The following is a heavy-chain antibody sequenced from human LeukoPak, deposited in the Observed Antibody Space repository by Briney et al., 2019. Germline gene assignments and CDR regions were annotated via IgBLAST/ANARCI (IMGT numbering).Heavy chain of an antibody. Sequence: TGGSLRLSCAASGFTFSSYVMNWVRQAPGKGLEWVSAISGSGGSTYYADSVKGRFTISRDNSKNTLYLQMNSLRAEDTAVYYCANPYDSSGYYMGYFDYWGQGTLVTVSS. CDR3: ANPYDSSGYYMGYFDY. J-gene: IGHJ4*02. CDR1: GFTFSSYV. D-gene: IGHD3-22*01. CDR2: ISGSGGST. V-gene: IGHV3-23*01.